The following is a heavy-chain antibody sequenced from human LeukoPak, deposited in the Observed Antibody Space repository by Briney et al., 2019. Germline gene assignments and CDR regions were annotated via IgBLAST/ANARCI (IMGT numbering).Heavy chain of an antibody. D-gene: IGHD3-3*01. V-gene: IGHV1-18*01. CDR2: ISAYNGNT. J-gene: IGHJ4*02. Sequence: ASVKVPCNASGYTFTSYGISWVRQAPGQGLEWMGWISAYNGNTSYAQKLQGRATMTTDTSTSTAYMELRSLRSDDTAVYYCARDYDFWSGYKGFDYWGQGTLVTVSS. CDR3: ARDYDFWSGYKGFDY. CDR1: GYTFTSYG.